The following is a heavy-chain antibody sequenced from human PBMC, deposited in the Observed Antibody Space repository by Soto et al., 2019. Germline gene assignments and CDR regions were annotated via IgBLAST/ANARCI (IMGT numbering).Heavy chain of an antibody. CDR3: AKGGSSSARYFDT. D-gene: IGHD6-6*01. Sequence: QVQLVEFGGGVVQPGRSLRLSCAASGFTFSGYGMHWVRQAPGKGLEWVAVISFEGSKKYYANSVEGRFTISRDNSKNTLFLQMNSLRAEDTAVYYCAKGGSSSARYFDTWGQGTLVTVSS. CDR2: ISFEGSKK. CDR1: GFTFSGYG. V-gene: IGHV3-30*18. J-gene: IGHJ5*02.